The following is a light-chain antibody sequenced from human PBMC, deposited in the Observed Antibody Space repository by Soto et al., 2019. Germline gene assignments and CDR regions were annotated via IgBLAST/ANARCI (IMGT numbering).Light chain of an antibody. CDR2: DAS. V-gene: IGKV1-33*01. Sequence: DVQMSQSPSSLSASVGDRVTITCRASQSIGRFLAWYQQKPGKAPKLLIYDASNLETGVPSRFSGSGSGTDFTFTISSLQPEDIATYYCQQYDNLPLTFGGGTKVDIK. CDR3: QQYDNLPLT. J-gene: IGKJ4*01. CDR1: QSIGRF.